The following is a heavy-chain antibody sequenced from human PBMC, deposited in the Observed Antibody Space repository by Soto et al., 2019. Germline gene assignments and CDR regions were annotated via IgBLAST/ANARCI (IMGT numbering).Heavy chain of an antibody. Sequence: EVRLVESGGGLVQPGGSLRVSCAASGFTLRSHRIHWMRQAPGKGLEWVSRIDTDGGGTSYADSVKGRFTISTDNAKNTVYLQMNGLRAEDTAVYYCATVFDLWGQGTLVTVSS. V-gene: IGHV3-74*01. CDR1: GFTLRSHR. CDR2: IDTDGGGT. J-gene: IGHJ5*02. CDR3: ATVFDL.